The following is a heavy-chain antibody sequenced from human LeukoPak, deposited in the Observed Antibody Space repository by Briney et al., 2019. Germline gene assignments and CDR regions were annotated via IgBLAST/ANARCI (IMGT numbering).Heavy chain of an antibody. CDR2: ISGSGGST. CDR1: GFTFSSYA. D-gene: IGHD1-26*01. V-gene: IGHV3-23*01. J-gene: IGHJ4*02. Sequence: GGSLRLSCAASGFTFSSYAMSWVRQAPGKGLEWVSAISGSGGSTYYADSVKGRFTISRDNAKNTMYLQMNSLRADDTAVYYCARALGSPLDYWGQGTLVTVSS. CDR3: ARALGSPLDY.